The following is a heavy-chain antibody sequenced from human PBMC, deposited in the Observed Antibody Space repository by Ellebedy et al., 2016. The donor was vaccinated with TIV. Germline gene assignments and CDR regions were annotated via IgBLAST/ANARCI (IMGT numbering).Heavy chain of an antibody. V-gene: IGHV4-31*03. CDR2: IYYSGST. CDR3: ARYREGSYTAGLHYFDY. J-gene: IGHJ4*02. D-gene: IGHD5-18*01. Sequence: SETLSLXXTVSGGSISSGGYYWSWIRQHPGKGLEWIGYIYYSGSTYYNPSLKSRVTISVDTSKNQFSLKLSSVTAADTAVYYCARYREGSYTAGLHYFDYWGQGTLVTVSS. CDR1: GGSISSGGYY.